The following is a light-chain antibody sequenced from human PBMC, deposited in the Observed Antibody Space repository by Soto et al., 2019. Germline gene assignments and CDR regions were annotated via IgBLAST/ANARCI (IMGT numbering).Light chain of an antibody. Sequence: IQLAQSPSSLSSSVGDIFTITCRSSQGISSYLAWYQQKPGKAPKLLIYAASTLQSGVPSRFSGSGSGTEFTLTISSLQSEDFAVYYCQQYNNWPPWTFGPGTKVDIK. CDR3: QQYNNWPPWT. CDR2: AAS. J-gene: IGKJ1*01. V-gene: IGKV1-9*01. CDR1: QGISSY.